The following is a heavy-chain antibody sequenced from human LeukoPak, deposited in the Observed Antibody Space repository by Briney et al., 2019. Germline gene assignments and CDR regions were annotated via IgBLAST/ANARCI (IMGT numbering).Heavy chain of an antibody. J-gene: IGHJ4*02. CDR3: ARGELELPPDY. CDR1: GGSFSGYY. Sequence: SETMSLTCAVYGGSFSGYYWSWIRQPPGKGLEWIGEINHSGSTNYNPSLKSRGTISVDTSKNQFSLKLSSVTAADTAVYYCARGELELPPDYWSQGTLVTVSS. D-gene: IGHD1-7*01. V-gene: IGHV4-34*01. CDR2: INHSGST.